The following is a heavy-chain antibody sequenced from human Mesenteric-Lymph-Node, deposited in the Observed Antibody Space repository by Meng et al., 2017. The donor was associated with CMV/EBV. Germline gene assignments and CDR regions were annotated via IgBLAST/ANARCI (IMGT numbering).Heavy chain of an antibody. CDR1: GFKFDDYG. J-gene: IGHJ6*02. Sequence: GGSLRLSCAASGFKFDDYGMHWVRQVPGKGLEWVSGIIWSGGATAYADSVKGRFTISRDNAKKSLYLQMNSLRDEDSALYYCAKGAPGNYYAMDVWGQGTTVTV. CDR3: AKGAPGNYYAMDV. CDR2: IIWSGGAT. V-gene: IGHV3-9*01.